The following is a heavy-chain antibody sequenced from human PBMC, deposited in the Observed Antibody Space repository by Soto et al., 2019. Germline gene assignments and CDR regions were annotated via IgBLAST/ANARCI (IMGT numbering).Heavy chain of an antibody. D-gene: IGHD3-22*01. J-gene: IGHJ4*02. CDR2: ISAYNGNT. Sequence: ASVKVSCKASGYTFTSYGISWVRQAPGQGLEWMGWISAYNGNTNYAQKLQGRVTMTTDTSTSTAYMELRSLRSDDTAVYYCARGTYYYDSSGYFQYDYWGQGTLVIVSS. CDR3: ARGTYYYDSSGYFQYDY. CDR1: GYTFTSYG. V-gene: IGHV1-18*01.